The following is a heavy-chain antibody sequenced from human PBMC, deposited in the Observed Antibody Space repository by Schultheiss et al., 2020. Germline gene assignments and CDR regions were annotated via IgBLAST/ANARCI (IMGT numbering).Heavy chain of an antibody. D-gene: IGHD5-12*01. CDR1: GFTFSSYS. CDR3: ARAPASGYVLTYLYYFDY. CDR2: ISSSSSYI. J-gene: IGHJ4*02. Sequence: GSLRLSCAASGFTFSSYSMNWVRQAPGKGLEWVSSISSSSSYIYYADSVKGRFTISRDNAKNSLYLQMNSLRAEDTAVYYCARAPASGYVLTYLYYFDYWGQGTLVTVSS. V-gene: IGHV3-21*01.